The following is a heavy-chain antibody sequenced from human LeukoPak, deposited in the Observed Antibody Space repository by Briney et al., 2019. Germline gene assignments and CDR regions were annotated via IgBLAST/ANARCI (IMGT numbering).Heavy chain of an antibody. CDR1: GASISSSDCY. J-gene: IGHJ6*03. V-gene: IGHV4-39*01. Sequence: SETLSLTCTVSGASISSSDCYWGWIRQPPGKGLEWIGSIYYSGITYHNPSLKSRVTISVDTSNNQFSLKMSSVTAADTAVYFCARHQEGMVRGVLYYMDVWGKGTTVIISS. D-gene: IGHD3-10*01. CDR3: ARHQEGMVRGVLYYMDV. CDR2: IYYSGIT.